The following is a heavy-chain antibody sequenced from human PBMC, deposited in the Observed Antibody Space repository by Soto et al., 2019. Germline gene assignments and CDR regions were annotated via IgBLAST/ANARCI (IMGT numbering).Heavy chain of an antibody. Sequence: QLQLQESGPGLVKPSETLSLTCTVSGGSISSSRYYWGWIRQPPGKGLEGIGSIYYSGSTYYNPSLKSRVTLSVDKAKNQFSQKLSSVPAADAAVYYCGRLDYWGQGTLVIFSS. J-gene: IGHJ4*02. V-gene: IGHV4-39*01. CDR1: GGSISSSRYY. CDR3: GRLDY. CDR2: IYYSGST.